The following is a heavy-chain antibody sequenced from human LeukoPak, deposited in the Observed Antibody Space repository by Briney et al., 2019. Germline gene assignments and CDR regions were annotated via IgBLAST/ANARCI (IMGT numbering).Heavy chain of an antibody. CDR2: ISSSGSTI. Sequence: GGSLRLSCAASGFTFSSYEMNWVRQAPGKGLEWVSYISSSGSTIYYADSVKGRFTISRDNAKNSLYLQMNSLRADDTAVYYCASVTRSWFYFDYWGQGTLVTVSS. CDR3: ASVTRSWFYFDY. D-gene: IGHD2-21*02. CDR1: GFTFSSYE. J-gene: IGHJ4*02. V-gene: IGHV3-48*03.